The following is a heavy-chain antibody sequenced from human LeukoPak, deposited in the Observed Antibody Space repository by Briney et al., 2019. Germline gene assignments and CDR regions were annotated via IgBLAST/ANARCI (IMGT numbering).Heavy chain of an antibody. V-gene: IGHV3-33*06. D-gene: IGHD1-7*01. CDR2: IWYDGSVK. CDR1: GFIFSSYG. J-gene: IGHJ6*03. CDR3: AKAARVRDWNYAQSYYYMDV. Sequence: GGSLRLSCAASGFIFSSYGMRWGRQAPGKGLEWGAVIWYDGSVKYYADSVKGRFTFSRDNYKKTLYLQMDSLRAGDTAVYYCAKAARVRDWNYAQSYYYMDVWGQGTTVTVSS.